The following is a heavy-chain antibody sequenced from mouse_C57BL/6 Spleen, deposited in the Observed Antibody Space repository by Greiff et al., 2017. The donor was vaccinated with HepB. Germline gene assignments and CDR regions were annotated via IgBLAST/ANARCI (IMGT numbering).Heavy chain of an antibody. D-gene: IGHD1-1*01. J-gene: IGHJ2*01. V-gene: IGHV1-52*01. CDR1: GYPFPSSW. Sequence: LQQPGAELMRPGSSVKLSCKASGYPFPSSWLHWVKQRPIQGLEWIGNIYPSDSETHYNQKFKDKATLTLDKSSSTAYMQLSSLTSEDSAVYYCARDYGSSLYYFDYWGQGTTLTVSS. CDR3: ARDYGSSLYYFDY. CDR2: IYPSDSET.